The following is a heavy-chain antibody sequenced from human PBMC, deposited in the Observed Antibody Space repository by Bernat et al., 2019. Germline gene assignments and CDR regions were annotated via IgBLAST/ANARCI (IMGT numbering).Heavy chain of an antibody. Sequence: QVQLVQSGAEVKKPGASVKVSCKVSGYTLTELSMHWVRQAPGKGLEWMGGFDPEDGETIYARKFQGRVTMTEDTSTDTAYMELSSLRSEDTAVYYCATVYDYVWAPTYNWFDPWGQGTLVTVSS. CDR3: ATVYDYVWAPTYNWFDP. V-gene: IGHV1-24*01. CDR2: FDPEDGET. J-gene: IGHJ5*02. CDR1: GYTLTELS. D-gene: IGHD3-16*01.